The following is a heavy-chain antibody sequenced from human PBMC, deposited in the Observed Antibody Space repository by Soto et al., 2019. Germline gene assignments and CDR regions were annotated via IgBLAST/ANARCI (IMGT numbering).Heavy chain of an antibody. CDR1: GGPLGGDY. V-gene: IGHV4-34*01. CDR2: VRYRGTT. CDR3: AGRATWPPRFDP. J-gene: IGHJ5*02. Sequence: NPSETLSLTCDVYGGPLGGDYWSGIRQSPGKGLEWIGEVRYRGTTNYNPSLKSRVTISKYTSKNQFSLRLTSMTAAHTALYSCAGRATWPPRFDPWGQGTLVTVSS.